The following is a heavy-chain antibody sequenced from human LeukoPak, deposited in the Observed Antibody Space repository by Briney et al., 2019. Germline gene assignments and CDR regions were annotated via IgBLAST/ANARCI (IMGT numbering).Heavy chain of an antibody. D-gene: IGHD3-22*01. CDR1: GGSVSSASYY. V-gene: IGHV4-61*02. Sequence: SQTLSLTCTVSGGSVSSASYYWSWVRQPAGKGLEWIGLIYMSGSTNYNPSLKSRVTTSVDTSKNQFSLQLSSLTAADTAVYYCAGGYSSGWTAGLDFWGQGTLVTVSS. J-gene: IGHJ4*02. CDR3: AGGYSSGWTAGLDF. CDR2: IYMSGST.